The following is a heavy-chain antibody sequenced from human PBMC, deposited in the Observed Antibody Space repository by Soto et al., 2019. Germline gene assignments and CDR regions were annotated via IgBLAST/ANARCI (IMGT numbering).Heavy chain of an antibody. Sequence: SVSNAWMNWVRPAPGKGLGWVGRIKSKTDGGTTDYAAPVKGRFTISRDDSKNTLYLQMNSLKTEDTAVYYCTTDLWPSWGQGTLVTVSS. CDR1: SVSNAW. CDR2: IKSKTDGGTT. J-gene: IGHJ4*02. CDR3: TTDLWPS. V-gene: IGHV3-15*07. D-gene: IGHD2-21*01.